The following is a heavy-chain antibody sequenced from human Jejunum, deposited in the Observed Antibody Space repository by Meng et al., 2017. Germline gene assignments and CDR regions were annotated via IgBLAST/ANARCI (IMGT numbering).Heavy chain of an antibody. J-gene: IGHJ4*02. Sequence: VKLQQWGAGLLKPSETLSLTCAVYGGSICDYNWTWIRQPAGKGLEWIGGINDNGSTNYNPSRKSRVTISVDTSKSQFYLRVSSVTAEDTAVYFCARGNEYISNGADYWGQGTLVTVSS. CDR1: GGSICDYN. D-gene: IGHD3-3*02. CDR2: INDNGST. V-gene: IGHV4-34*01. CDR3: ARGNEYISNGADY.